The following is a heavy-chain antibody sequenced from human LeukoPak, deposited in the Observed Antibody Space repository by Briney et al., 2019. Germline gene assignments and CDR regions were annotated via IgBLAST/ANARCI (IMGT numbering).Heavy chain of an antibody. V-gene: IGHV3-33*01. Sequence: PGKPLRLSCAAYGFTFSSYGMNWVRQPPGKGLEWLGDIWYGGSNKYYADSVKGRITISRDNSKNTLYLQMNSLRAEDTAVYYCARDRVATITWYFDYWGQGTLVTVSS. J-gene: IGHJ4*02. CDR2: IWYGGSNK. D-gene: IGHD5-12*01. CDR1: GFTFSSYG. CDR3: ARDRVATITWYFDY.